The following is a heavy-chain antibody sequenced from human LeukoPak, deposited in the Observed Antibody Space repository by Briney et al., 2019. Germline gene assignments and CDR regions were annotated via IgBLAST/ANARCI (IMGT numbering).Heavy chain of an antibody. CDR2: ISAYNGNT. CDR1: GYTFPNQH. V-gene: IGHV1-18*01. Sequence: GASVKVSCKASGYTFPNQHISWVRQAPGQGLEWMGWISAYNGNTDYAQKFQGRVTMTTDTFTSTAYMELRSLRSDDTAVYYCARAPGATYFDYWGQGTLVTVSS. J-gene: IGHJ4*02. D-gene: IGHD1-26*01. CDR3: ARAPGATYFDY.